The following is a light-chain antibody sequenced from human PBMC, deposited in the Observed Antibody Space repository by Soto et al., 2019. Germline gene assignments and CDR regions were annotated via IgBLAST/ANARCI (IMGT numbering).Light chain of an antibody. V-gene: IGKV3-11*01. Sequence: ETVLTQSPCTLSLSPGERATLSCRASQSVGGSLAWYQQRPGQAPRLLVYHTSNRATGIPDRFSASGSGTDFTLTISRVEPEDFAVYYCQQRNVWPPITFGQGTRLEIK. CDR1: QSVGGS. J-gene: IGKJ5*01. CDR2: HTS. CDR3: QQRNVWPPIT.